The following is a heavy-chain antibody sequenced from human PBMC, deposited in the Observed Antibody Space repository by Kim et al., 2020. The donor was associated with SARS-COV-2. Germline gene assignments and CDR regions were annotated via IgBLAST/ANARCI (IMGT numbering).Heavy chain of an antibody. CDR2: GT. CDR3: ARKAGGFDP. V-gene: IGHV4-31*02. J-gene: IGHJ5*02. Sequence: GTHYNPSLKSRVTISVDTSKNQFSLKLSSVTAADTAVYYCARKAGGFDPWGQGTLVTVSS.